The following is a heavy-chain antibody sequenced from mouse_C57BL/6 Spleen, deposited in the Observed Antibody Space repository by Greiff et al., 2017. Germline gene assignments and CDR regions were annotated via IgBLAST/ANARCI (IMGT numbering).Heavy chain of an antibody. CDR2: LYPGDGDT. V-gene: IGHV1-82*01. CDR1: GYAFSSSW. Sequence: QVQLQQSGPELVKPGASVKISCKASGYAFSSSWMNWVKQRPGKGLEWIGRLYPGDGDTNYNGKFKGKATLTADTSSSTAYMQLSSLTSEDSAVYFCARSDSNYYFDYWGQGTTLTVSS. D-gene: IGHD2-5*01. CDR3: ARSDSNYYFDY. J-gene: IGHJ2*01.